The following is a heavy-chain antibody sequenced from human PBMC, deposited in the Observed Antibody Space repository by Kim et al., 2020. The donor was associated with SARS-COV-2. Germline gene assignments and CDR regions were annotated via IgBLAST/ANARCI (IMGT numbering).Heavy chain of an antibody. CDR3: ASDTIEFDY. CDR1: GFTFSSYA. D-gene: IGHD3-10*01. CDR2: ISYDGSNK. V-gene: IGHV3-30-3*01. J-gene: IGHJ4*02. Sequence: GGSLRLSCAASGFTFSSYAMHWVRQAPGKGLEWVAVISYDGSNKYYADSVKGRFTISRDNSKNTLYLQMNSLRAEDTAVYYCASDTIEFDYWGQGTLVTVSS.